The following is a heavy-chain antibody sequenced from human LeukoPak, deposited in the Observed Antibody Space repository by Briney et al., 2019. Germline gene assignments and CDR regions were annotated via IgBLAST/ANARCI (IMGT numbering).Heavy chain of an antibody. D-gene: IGHD3-10*01. CDR1: GGSISSSSYY. V-gene: IGHV4-39*01. CDR2: TYYSGST. CDR3: ARQGSYGSGSYFDY. J-gene: IGHJ4*02. Sequence: SETLSLTXTVSGGSISSSSYYWGWIRQPPGKGLEWIGSTYYSGSTYYNPSLKSRVTISVDTSKNQFSLKLSSVTAADTAVYYCARQGSYGSGSYFDYWGQGTLVTVSS.